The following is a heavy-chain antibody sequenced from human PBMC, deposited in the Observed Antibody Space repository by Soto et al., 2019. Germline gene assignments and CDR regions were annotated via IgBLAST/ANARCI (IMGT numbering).Heavy chain of an antibody. J-gene: IGHJ4*02. CDR3: ARSPRPRWYFDY. D-gene: IGHD2-15*01. V-gene: IGHV1-18*01. CDR1: GYTFTSYG. CDR2: ISAYDGNT. Sequence: ASVKVSCKASGYTFTSYGISWVRQAPGQGLEWMGWISAYDGNTNYAQKLQGRVTMTTDTSTSTAYMELRSLRSDDTAVYYCARSPRPRWYFDYWGQGTLVTVSS.